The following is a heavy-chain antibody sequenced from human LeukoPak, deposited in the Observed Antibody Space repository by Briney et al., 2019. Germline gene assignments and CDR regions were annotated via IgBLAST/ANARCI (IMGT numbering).Heavy chain of an antibody. CDR3: ARQGDGYNTFDY. V-gene: IGHV1-69*05. CDR2: IIPIFGTA. D-gene: IGHD5-24*01. CDR1: GYTLTELS. Sequence: ASVKVSCKVSGYTLTELSMHWVRQAPGKGLEWMGGIIPIFGTANYAQKFQGRVTITTDESTSTAYMELSSLRSEDTAVYYCARQGDGYNTFDYWGQGTLVTVSS. J-gene: IGHJ4*02.